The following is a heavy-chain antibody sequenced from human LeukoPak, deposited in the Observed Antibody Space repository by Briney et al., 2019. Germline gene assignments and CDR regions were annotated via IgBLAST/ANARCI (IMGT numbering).Heavy chain of an antibody. V-gene: IGHV3-33*01. CDR1: GFTFSSYG. CDR2: IWYDGSNK. J-gene: IGHJ5*02. CDR3: ARDRGQTGPNWFDP. Sequence: GGSLRLSCAASGFTFSSYGMHWVRQAPGKGLEWVAVIWYDGSNKYYADSVKGRFTISRDNSKNTLYLQMNSLRAEDTAVYYCARDRGQTGPNWFDPWGQGTLVTVSS. D-gene: IGHD1-14*01.